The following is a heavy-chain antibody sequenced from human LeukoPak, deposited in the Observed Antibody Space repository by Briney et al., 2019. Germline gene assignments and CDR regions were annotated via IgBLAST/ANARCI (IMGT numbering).Heavy chain of an antibody. J-gene: IGHJ4*02. CDR1: GFTFSSYA. D-gene: IGHD3-10*01. V-gene: IGHV3-30-3*01. CDR3: AQIYYGSGSFDY. Sequence: GGSLGLSCAASGFTFSSYAMHWVRQAPGKGLEWVAVISYDGSNKYYADSVKGRFTISRDNSKNTLYLQMNSLRAEDTAVYYCAQIYYGSGSFDYWGQGTLVTVSS. CDR2: ISYDGSNK.